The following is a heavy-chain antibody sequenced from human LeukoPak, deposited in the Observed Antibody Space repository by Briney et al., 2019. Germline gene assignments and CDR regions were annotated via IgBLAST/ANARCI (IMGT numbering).Heavy chain of an antibody. J-gene: IGHJ4*02. V-gene: IGHV3-33*06. D-gene: IGHD3-10*01. Sequence: GRSLRLSCAASGFTFSSYGMHWVRQAPGKGLEWVAVIWYDGSNKYYADSVKGRFTISRDNSKNTLYLQMNSLRAEDTAVYCCAKADQLVVRGVIIPLPPDYWGQGTLVTVSP. CDR1: GFTFSSYG. CDR3: AKADQLVVRGVIIPLPPDY. CDR2: IWYDGSNK.